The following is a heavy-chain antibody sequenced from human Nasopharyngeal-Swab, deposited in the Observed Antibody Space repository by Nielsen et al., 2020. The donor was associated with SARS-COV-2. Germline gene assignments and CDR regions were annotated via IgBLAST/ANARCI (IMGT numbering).Heavy chain of an antibody. CDR2: IGDKDHNYAT. J-gene: IGHJ4*02. CDR1: WFIFRGSA. Sequence: AALWFIFRGSAMHRVRQASGKGLEWVGRIGDKDHNYATTYGASVKGRFTISRDDSTNTAFLQMDSLKTEDTALYYCTTDYYFDYWGQGTLVTVSS. V-gene: IGHV3-73*01. CDR3: TTDYYFDY.